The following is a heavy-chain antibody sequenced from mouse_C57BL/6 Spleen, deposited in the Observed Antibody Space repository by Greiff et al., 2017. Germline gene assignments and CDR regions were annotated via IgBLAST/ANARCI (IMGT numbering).Heavy chain of an antibody. V-gene: IGHV5-6*01. CDR3: ASVKGHVAMDY. CDR1: GFTFSSYG. CDR2: ISSGGSYT. Sequence: EVKLMESGGDLVKPGGSLKLSCAASGFTFSSYGMSWVRQTPDKRLEWVATISSGGSYTYYPDSVKGRFTISRDNTKTTLYLHMSSLKSEDTAMYYCASVKGHVAMDYWGQGTSVTVSS. D-gene: IGHD3-3*01. J-gene: IGHJ4*01.